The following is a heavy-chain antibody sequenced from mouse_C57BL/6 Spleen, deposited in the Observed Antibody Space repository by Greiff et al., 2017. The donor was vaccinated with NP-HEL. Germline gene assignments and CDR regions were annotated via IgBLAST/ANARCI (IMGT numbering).Heavy chain of an antibody. CDR1: GYTFTDYY. J-gene: IGHJ4*01. D-gene: IGHD1-1*01. V-gene: IGHV1-76*01. CDR2: IYPGSGNT. Sequence: QVQLQQSGAELVRPGASVKLSCKASGYTFTDYYINWVKQRPGQGLEWIARIYPGSGNTYYNEKFKGKATLTAEKSSSTAYMQLSSLTSEDSAVYFCARWTDYYGSSYDAMEYWGQGTSVTVSS. CDR3: ARWTDYYGSSYDAMEY.